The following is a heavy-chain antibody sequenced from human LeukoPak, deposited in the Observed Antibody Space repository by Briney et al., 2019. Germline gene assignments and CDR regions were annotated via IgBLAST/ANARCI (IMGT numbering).Heavy chain of an antibody. J-gene: IGHJ4*02. CDR3: ARARYSDF. CDR2: IKEDGSEK. Sequence: GGSLRLSCVASGFTFSNYWMTWVRQASGKGLEWVANIKEDGSEKNYADSVKGRFTISRDNAKNSLYLQMNSLRGEDTAVYYCARARYSDFWGQGTLVTVSS. CDR1: GFTFSNYW. V-gene: IGHV3-7*01.